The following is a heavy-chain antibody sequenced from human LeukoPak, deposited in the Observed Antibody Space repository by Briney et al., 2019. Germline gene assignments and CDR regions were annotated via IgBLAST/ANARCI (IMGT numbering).Heavy chain of an antibody. Sequence: GGSLRLSCAASGFTFDDYAMHWVRQAPGKGLEWVTGISWNSGSIGYADSVKGRFTISRDNAKNSLYLQMNSLRAEDTALYYCAKDIVYDYGGNEDWYFDLWGRGTLVTVSS. CDR1: GFTFDDYA. CDR3: AKDIVYDYGGNEDWYFDL. D-gene: IGHD4-23*01. J-gene: IGHJ2*01. CDR2: ISWNSGSI. V-gene: IGHV3-9*01.